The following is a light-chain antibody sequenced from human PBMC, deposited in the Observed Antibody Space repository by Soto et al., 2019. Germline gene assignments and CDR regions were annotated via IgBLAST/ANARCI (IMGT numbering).Light chain of an antibody. V-gene: IGKV3-20*01. J-gene: IGKJ1*01. CDR1: QSVSSSY. Sequence: DIVLTQSAGTLSLSPGERATLSCRASQSVSSSYLAWYQQKPGQAPRLLIYGASSRATGIPDRFSGSGSGTDFTLTISRLEPEDFAVYYCQQYGSSPRTFGQGTKVAIK. CDR2: GAS. CDR3: QQYGSSPRT.